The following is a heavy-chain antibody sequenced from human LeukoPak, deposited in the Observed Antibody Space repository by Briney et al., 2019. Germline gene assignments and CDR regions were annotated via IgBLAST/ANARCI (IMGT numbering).Heavy chain of an antibody. J-gene: IGHJ6*04. D-gene: IGHD2-2*01. V-gene: IGHV3-74*01. Sequence: GGSLRLSCAASGFTFSSYWMHWVRQAPGKGLVWVSRINSDGSSTSYADSVKGRFTISRDNAKNTLYLQMNSLRAEGAAVYYCASNPQLPRNYYYGMDVWGKGTTVTVSS. CDR2: INSDGSST. CDR3: ASNPQLPRNYYYGMDV. CDR1: GFTFSSYW.